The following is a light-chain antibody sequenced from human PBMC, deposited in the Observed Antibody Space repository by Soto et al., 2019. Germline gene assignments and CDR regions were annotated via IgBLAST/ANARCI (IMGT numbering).Light chain of an antibody. V-gene: IGLV2-8*01. J-gene: IGLJ2*01. CDR3: SSYTTSSTVI. CDR1: SSDVGGFNY. Sequence: QSALTQPPSASGSPGQSVTISCSGTSSDVGGFNYVSWYQQHPGRAPKVLIYEVNKRPSGVPDRFSGSKSGSTASLTVSGLQAEDEAEYYCSSYTTSSTVIFGGGTKLTVL. CDR2: EVN.